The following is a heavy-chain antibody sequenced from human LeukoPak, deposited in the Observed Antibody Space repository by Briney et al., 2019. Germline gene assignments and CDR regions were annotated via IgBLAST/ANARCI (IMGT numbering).Heavy chain of an antibody. CDR1: GFTSSSYA. CDR3: AKPYSSGWYNYYYYGMDV. D-gene: IGHD6-19*01. CDR2: ISGSGGST. Sequence: GGSLRLACAASGFTSSSYAMSWVRQAPGKGLEWVSAISGSGGSTYYADSVKGRFTISRDNSKNALYLQMNSLRAEDTAVYYCAKPYSSGWYNYYYYGMDVWGQGTTVTVSS. J-gene: IGHJ6*02. V-gene: IGHV3-23*01.